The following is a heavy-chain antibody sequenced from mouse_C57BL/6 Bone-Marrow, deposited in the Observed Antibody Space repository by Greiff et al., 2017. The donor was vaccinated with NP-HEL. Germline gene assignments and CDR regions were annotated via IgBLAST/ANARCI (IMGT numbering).Heavy chain of an antibody. D-gene: IGHD2-4*01. J-gene: IGHJ3*01. CDR3: ARDKDYEWFAY. CDR1: GFTFSSYA. V-gene: IGHV5-4*01. Sequence: EVQRVESGGGLVKPGGSLKLSCAASGFTFSSYAMSWVRQTPEKRLEWVATISDGSSYTYYPDNVKGRFTISRDNAKNNLYLQMSHLKSEDTAMYYCARDKDYEWFAYWGQGTLVTVSA. CDR2: ISDGSSYT.